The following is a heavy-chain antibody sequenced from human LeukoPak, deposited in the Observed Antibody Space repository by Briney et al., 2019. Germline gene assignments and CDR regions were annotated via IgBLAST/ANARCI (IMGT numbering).Heavy chain of an antibody. J-gene: IGHJ4*02. CDR3: ARGGRIAAAGTGYFDY. Sequence: GSLGLSCAVYGGSFSGYYWSWIRQPPGKGLEWIGEINHSGSTNYNPSLKSRVTISVDTSKNQFSLKLSSVTAADTAVYYCARGGRIAAAGTGYFDYWGQGTLVTVSS. CDR2: INHSGST. CDR1: GGSFSGYY. V-gene: IGHV4-34*01. D-gene: IGHD6-13*01.